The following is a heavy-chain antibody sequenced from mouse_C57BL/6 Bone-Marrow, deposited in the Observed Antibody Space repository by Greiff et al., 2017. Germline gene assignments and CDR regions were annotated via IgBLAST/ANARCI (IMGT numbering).Heavy chain of an antibody. CDR2: IDPSDSYT. V-gene: IGHV1-69*01. CDR1: GYTFTSYW. J-gene: IGHJ3*01. CDR3: ATEWFAY. Sequence: QVQLQQPGAELVMPGASVKLSCKASGYTFTSYWMHWVQQRPGQGLEWIGEIDPSDSYTNYNQKFKGKSPLTVDKSSSTAYMQLSSLTSEDSAVYYCATEWFAYWGQGTLVTVSA.